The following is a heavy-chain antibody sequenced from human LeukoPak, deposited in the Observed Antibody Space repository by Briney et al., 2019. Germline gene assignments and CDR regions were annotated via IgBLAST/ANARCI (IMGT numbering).Heavy chain of an antibody. Sequence: GALRPSCAASGFTFSSYAMSWVRQAPGKGLEWVSAISGSGGSTYYADSVKGRFTISRDNSKNTLYLQMNSLRAEDTAVYYCAKLPCSGGSCYVDYWGQGTLVTVSS. D-gene: IGHD2-15*01. CDR1: GFTFSSYA. CDR3: AKLPCSGGSCYVDY. V-gene: IGHV3-23*01. CDR2: ISGSGGST. J-gene: IGHJ4*02.